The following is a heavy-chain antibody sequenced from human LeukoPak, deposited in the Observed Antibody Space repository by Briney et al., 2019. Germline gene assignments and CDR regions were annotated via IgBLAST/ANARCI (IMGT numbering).Heavy chain of an antibody. CDR3: ARDRGGTGDFDY. Sequence: ASVKVSCKASGYTFTSHAIHWVRRAPGQRLEWMGWINAGNGDTKYSQKFQGRVTFARDTSASTASMELSSLRSEDTAVYYCARDRGGTGDFDYWGQGTLVTVSS. D-gene: IGHD1-1*01. V-gene: IGHV1-3*01. J-gene: IGHJ4*02. CDR1: GYTFTSHA. CDR2: INAGNGDT.